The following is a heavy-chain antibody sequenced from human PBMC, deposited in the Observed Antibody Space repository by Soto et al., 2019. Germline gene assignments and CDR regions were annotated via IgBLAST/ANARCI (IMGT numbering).Heavy chain of an antibody. CDR1: GDSVSSNSAA. CDR3: ARVSSGSNYRKPDYYYYGVDV. CDR2: TYYRSKWYY. D-gene: IGHD1-26*01. V-gene: IGHV6-1*01. J-gene: IGHJ6*02. Sequence: QVQLQQSGPGLVRPSQTLSLTCAISGDSVSSNSAAWNWIRQSPSRGLEWLGRTYYRSKWYYDYTESVKSRITINPDTSKNQVSLQLNSVTPEDTAVYYCARVSSGSNYRKPDYYYYGVDVWGQGTTVTVSS.